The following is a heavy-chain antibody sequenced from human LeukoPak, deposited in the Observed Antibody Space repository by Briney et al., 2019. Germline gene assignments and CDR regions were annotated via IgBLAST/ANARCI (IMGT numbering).Heavy chain of an antibody. CDR3: TSSYGYYYYGMDV. D-gene: IGHD5-18*01. J-gene: IGHJ6*04. Sequence: GGSLRLSCAASGFTFSSYEMNWVRQAPGKGLEWVSYISSSGSTIYYADSVKGRFTISRDNAKNSLYLQMNSLRAEDTAVCYCTSSYGYYYYGMDVWGKGTTVTVSS. V-gene: IGHV3-48*03. CDR1: GFTFSSYE. CDR2: ISSSGSTI.